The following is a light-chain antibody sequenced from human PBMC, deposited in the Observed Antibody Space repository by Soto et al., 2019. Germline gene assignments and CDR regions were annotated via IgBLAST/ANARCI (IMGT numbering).Light chain of an antibody. CDR2: DAS. CDR3: QQYNSYS. V-gene: IGKV3-11*01. J-gene: IGKJ1*01. Sequence: EIVFTQSPGTLSLYPGDRATLSCRASQSIRSSLAWYQQKPGQAPRLLIYDASNRATGIPARFSGSGSGTEFTLTISSLQPDDFATYYCQQYNSYSFGQGTKVDI. CDR1: QSIRSS.